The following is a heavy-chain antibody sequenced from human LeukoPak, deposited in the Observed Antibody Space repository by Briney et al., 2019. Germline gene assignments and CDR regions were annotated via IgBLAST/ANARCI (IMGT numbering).Heavy chain of an antibody. D-gene: IGHD6-6*01. J-gene: IGHJ6*03. V-gene: IGHV4-34*01. CDR2: INHSGST. CDR1: GGSFSGYY. Sequence: MASETLSLTCAVYGGSFSGYYWNWIRQPPGKGLEWIGEINHSGSTNYNSSLKSRVTISVDTSKNQFSLKLSSVTAADTAVYYCARLLYSSSSNYMDVWGKGTTVTVSS. CDR3: ARLLYSSSSNYMDV.